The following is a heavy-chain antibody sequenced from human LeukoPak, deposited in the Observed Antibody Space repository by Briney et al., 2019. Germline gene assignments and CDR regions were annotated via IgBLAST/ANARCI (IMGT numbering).Heavy chain of an antibody. J-gene: IGHJ6*03. CDR3: AGVANYYDSSAYFYMDV. V-gene: IGHV3-53*01. CDR1: GFIVSNNY. CDR2: IYSGGST. D-gene: IGHD3-22*01. Sequence: GGSLRLSCAASGFIVSNNYINWVRQAPGKGLEWVSIIYSGGSTYYADSVKGRFTISRDNSKNTLYLQMNSLRAEDTAVYYCAGVANYYDSSAYFYMDVWGRGTTVTVSS.